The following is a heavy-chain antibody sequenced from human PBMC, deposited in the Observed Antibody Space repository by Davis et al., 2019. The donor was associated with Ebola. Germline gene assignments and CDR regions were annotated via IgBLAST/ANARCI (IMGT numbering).Heavy chain of an antibody. Sequence: ASVKVSCKASGYSFTDYYMHWVRQAPGQGLEWLGWINLKSGGTNYAQKFQGRVTMTRDTSISTAYMELSRLKSDDTAVYYCARTSGRYYQWFDPWGQGTLVTVSS. CDR2: INLKSGGT. CDR1: GYSFTDYY. D-gene: IGHD1-26*01. CDR3: ARTSGRYYQWFDP. V-gene: IGHV1-2*02. J-gene: IGHJ5*02.